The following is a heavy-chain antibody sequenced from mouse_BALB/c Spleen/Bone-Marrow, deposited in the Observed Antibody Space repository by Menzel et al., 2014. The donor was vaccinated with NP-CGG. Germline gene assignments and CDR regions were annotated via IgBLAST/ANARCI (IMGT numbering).Heavy chain of an antibody. CDR1: GFTFTDYY. D-gene: IGHD2-3*01. Sequence: EVQLVESGGGLVQPGGSLRLSCATSGFTFTDYYMNWVRQPPGKALEWLGFIRNKANGYTTEYSASVKGRFTISRDNSQSILYLQMNTLRAEDGATYYCARDMGGLLFDYWGQGTTLTVSS. J-gene: IGHJ2*01. CDR3: ARDMGGLLFDY. V-gene: IGHV7-3*02. CDR2: IRNKANGYTT.